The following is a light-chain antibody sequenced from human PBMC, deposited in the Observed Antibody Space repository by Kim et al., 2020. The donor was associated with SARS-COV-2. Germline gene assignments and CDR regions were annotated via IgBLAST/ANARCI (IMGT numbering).Light chain of an antibody. CDR2: EDD. V-gene: IGLV6-57*04. Sequence: NFMLTQPHSVSESPGKTVTISCTRSSGSIDDNYVQWYQQRPGGVPTTVIYEDDQRPSGVSDRFSGSIDNSSNSASLTISGLRTEDEADYYCQSYNRENGLFGGGTQLTVL. CDR1: SGSIDDNY. J-gene: IGLJ2*01. CDR3: QSYNRENGL.